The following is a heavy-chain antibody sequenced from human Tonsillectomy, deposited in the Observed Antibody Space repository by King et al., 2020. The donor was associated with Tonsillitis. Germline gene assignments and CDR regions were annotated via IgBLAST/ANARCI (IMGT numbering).Heavy chain of an antibody. J-gene: IGHJ4*02. V-gene: IGHV4-34*01. CDR1: GGSFSGYY. CDR3: ARAPKYDFWSGRQVWYFDY. D-gene: IGHD3-3*01. Sequence: VQLQQWGAGLLKPSETLSLTCAVYGGSFSGYYWSWIRQPPGKGLEWIGEINHSGSTNYNPSLKSRVTISVDTSKNQFSLKLSSVTAADTAVYYCARAPKYDFWSGRQVWYFDYWGQGTLVTVSS. CDR2: INHSGST.